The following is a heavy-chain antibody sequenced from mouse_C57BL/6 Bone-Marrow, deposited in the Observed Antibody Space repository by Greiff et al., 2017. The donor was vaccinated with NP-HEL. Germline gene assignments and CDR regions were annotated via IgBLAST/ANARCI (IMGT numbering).Heavy chain of an antibody. J-gene: IGHJ2*01. CDR2: IDPSSGGT. V-gene: IGHV1-72*01. CDR3: ALITTVPQYYFDY. D-gene: IGHD1-1*01. CDR1: GYTFTSYW. Sequence: QVQLQQPGAELVKPGASVKLSCKASGYTFTSYWMHWVKQRPGRGLEWIGRIDPSSGGTKYNEKFKSKATLTVDKPSSTAYMQLSSLTSEDSAVYDCALITTVPQYYFDYWGQGTTLTVSS.